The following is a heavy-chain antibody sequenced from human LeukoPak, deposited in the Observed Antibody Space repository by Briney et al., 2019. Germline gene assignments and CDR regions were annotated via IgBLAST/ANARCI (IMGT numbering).Heavy chain of an antibody. V-gene: IGHV4-4*07. J-gene: IGHJ4*02. D-gene: IGHD3-16*02. Sequence: SETLSLTCTVSGGSISSYYWSWIRQPAGKGLEWIGRIYTSGSTNYNPSLKSRVTISVDTSKNQFSLKLSSVTAADTAVYYCARHAFDYVWGSYRYSEGYYFDYWGQGTLVTVSS. CDR1: GGSISSYY. CDR3: ARHAFDYVWGSYRYSEGYYFDY. CDR2: IYTSGST.